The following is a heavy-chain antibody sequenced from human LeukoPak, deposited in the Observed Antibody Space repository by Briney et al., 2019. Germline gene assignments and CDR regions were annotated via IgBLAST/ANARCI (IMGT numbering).Heavy chain of an antibody. V-gene: IGHV1-2*02. CDR1: GYTLTELS. CDR2: INPNSGGT. Sequence: ASVKVSRKVSGYTLTELSMHWVRQAPGQGLEWMGWINPNSGGTNYAQKFQGRVTMTRDTSISTAYMELSRLRSDDTAVYYCARGDIVVLPAGIPHNWFDPWGQGTLVTVSS. D-gene: IGHD2-2*02. J-gene: IGHJ5*02. CDR3: ARGDIVVLPAGIPHNWFDP.